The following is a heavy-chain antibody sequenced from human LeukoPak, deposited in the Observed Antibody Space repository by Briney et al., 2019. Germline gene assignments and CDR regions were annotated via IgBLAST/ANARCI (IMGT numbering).Heavy chain of an antibody. Sequence: SETLSLTCTVSGGSISSSSYYWGWIRQPPGKGLEWIGSIYYSGSTYYNPSLKSRVTISVDTSKNQFSLKLSSVTAADTAVYYCARASYCSGGSCYSLPFDYWGQGTLVTVSS. CDR3: ARASYCSGGSCYSLPFDY. J-gene: IGHJ4*02. V-gene: IGHV4-39*07. D-gene: IGHD2-15*01. CDR1: GGSISSSSYY. CDR2: IYYSGST.